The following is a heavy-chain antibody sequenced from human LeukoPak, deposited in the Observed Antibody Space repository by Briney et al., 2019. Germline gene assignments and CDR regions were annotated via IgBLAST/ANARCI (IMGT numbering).Heavy chain of an antibody. V-gene: IGHV3-30-3*01. J-gene: IGHJ4*02. D-gene: IGHD6-13*01. CDR2: ISYDGSNK. CDR1: GFTFSSYA. Sequence: PGRSLRLSCAASGFTFSSYAMQWVRQAPGKGLEWVAVISYDGSNKYYADSVKGRFTISRDNSKNTLYLQMNSLRAEDTAVYYCAREPRGAAAGLDYWGQGTLVTVSS. CDR3: AREPRGAAAGLDY.